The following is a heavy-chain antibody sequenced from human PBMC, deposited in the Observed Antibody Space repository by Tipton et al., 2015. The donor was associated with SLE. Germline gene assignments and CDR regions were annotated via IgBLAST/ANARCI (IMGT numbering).Heavy chain of an antibody. CDR3: ARIIGAPDAFDI. V-gene: IGHV3-11*03. J-gene: IGHJ3*02. CDR2: ISTSSYT. Sequence: SLRLSCAASGFTFSDHYMSWIRQAPGKGLEWTSDISTSSYTNYADSVKGRFTISRDNAKNSLYLQMNSLRAEDTALYYCARIIGAPDAFDIWGQGTMVTVSS. CDR1: GFTFSDHY. D-gene: IGHD5-12*01.